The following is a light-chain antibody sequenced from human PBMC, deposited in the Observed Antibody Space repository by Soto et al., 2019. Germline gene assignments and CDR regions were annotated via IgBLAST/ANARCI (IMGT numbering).Light chain of an antibody. CDR1: QSVLYSSNNKNY. Sequence: DIVMTQSPDSLAVSLGERATINCKSSQSVLYSSNNKNYLAWYRQSPGQPPQVLIYWASIRESGVPDRFSGSGSGTDFSLTISSLQSEDVAVYYCQQYYNTPCTFGPGTKVNIK. J-gene: IGKJ3*01. CDR3: QQYYNTPCT. CDR2: WAS. V-gene: IGKV4-1*01.